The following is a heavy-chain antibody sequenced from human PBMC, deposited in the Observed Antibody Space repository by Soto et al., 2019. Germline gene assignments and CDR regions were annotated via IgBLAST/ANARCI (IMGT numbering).Heavy chain of an antibody. D-gene: IGHD3-22*01. J-gene: IGHJ5*02. CDR3: AYPARDSSGALSGP. CDR2: VNPIFGTA. CDR1: GVTFSSYA. Sequence: QVQLVQSGAEVKKPGSSVKVSCKASGVTFSSYAISWVRQAPGQGLEWMGGVNPIFGTANYAHKLQGRVTITADESTSTAYMELGNLRSEDTAVYYGAYPARDSSGALSGPWGQGTLVTVSS. V-gene: IGHV1-69*01.